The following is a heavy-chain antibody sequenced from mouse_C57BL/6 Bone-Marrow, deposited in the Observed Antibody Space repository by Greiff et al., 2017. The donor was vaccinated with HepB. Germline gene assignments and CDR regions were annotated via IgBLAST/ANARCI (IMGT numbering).Heavy chain of an antibody. CDR2: IHPNSGST. CDR3: ARRGGNYGYFDV. D-gene: IGHD2-1*01. Sequence: VQLQQPGAELVKPGASVKLSCKASGYTFTSYWMHWVKQRPGQGLEWIGMIHPNSGSTNYNEKFKSKATLTVDKSSSTAYMQLSSLTSEDSAVYYCARRGGNYGYFDVWGTGTTVTVSS. CDR1: GYTFTSYW. J-gene: IGHJ1*03. V-gene: IGHV1-64*01.